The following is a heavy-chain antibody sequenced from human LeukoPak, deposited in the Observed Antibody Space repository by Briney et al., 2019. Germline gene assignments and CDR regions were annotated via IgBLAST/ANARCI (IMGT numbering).Heavy chain of an antibody. CDR2: VNSDGSST. Sequence: GGSLRLSCAVSGFTFSDYWMHWVRQTPTNGLVWVSRVNSDGSSTNYADSVKGRFTVSRDNAKNSLFLQMDSLRADDTAVYYCATTARVGQNWGQGTLVTVSS. CDR1: GFTFSDYW. J-gene: IGHJ4*02. D-gene: IGHD3/OR15-3a*01. CDR3: ATTARVGQN. V-gene: IGHV3-74*01.